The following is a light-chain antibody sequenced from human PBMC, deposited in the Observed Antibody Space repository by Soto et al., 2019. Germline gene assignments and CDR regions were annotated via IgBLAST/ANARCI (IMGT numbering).Light chain of an antibody. V-gene: IGKV1-39*01. J-gene: IGKJ1*01. Sequence: DIQMTQSPSSLSASVGDRVTITCRASQGISTYLNWYQQKPGKAPKPLICAASSLQSGVPSRFSGSGSETDFTLTISSLQPEHFATYSCQQSYSTTWTFGQGTKVDIK. CDR3: QQSYSTTWT. CDR1: QGISTY. CDR2: AAS.